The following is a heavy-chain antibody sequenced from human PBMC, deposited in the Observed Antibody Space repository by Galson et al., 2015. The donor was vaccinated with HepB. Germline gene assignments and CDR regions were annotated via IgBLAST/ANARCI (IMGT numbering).Heavy chain of an antibody. CDR2: IKSKTDGGTT. D-gene: IGHD3-10*01. J-gene: IGHJ4*02. CDR1: GFTFSNAW. CDR3: TTTNYYGSGSYPFDWDY. V-gene: IGHV3-15*01. Sequence: SLRLSCAASGFTFSNAWMSWVRRAPGKGLEWVGRIKSKTDGGTTDYAAPVKGRFTISRDDSKNTLYLQMNSLKAEDTAVYYCTTTNYYGSGSYPFDWDYWGQGTLVTVPS.